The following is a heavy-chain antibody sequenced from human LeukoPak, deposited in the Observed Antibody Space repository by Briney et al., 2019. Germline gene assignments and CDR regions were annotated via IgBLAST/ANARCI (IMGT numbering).Heavy chain of an antibody. CDR1: GSSFTSYW. CDR2: IYPGDSDT. CDR3: ARLAGSYGYFPDY. J-gene: IGHJ4*02. D-gene: IGHD5-18*01. V-gene: IGHV5-51*01. Sequence: RPGASLQISCQGSGSSFTSYWIGGGRQLPGKGLGGMGIIYPGDSDTRDSPSFQGQVPISADKSISTAYVQWSSLKASDTAMYYCARLAGSYGYFPDYWGQGTLVTVSS.